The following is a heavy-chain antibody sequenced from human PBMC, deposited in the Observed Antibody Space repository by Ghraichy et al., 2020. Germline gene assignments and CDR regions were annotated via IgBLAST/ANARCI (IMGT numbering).Heavy chain of an antibody. Sequence: GESLNISCAASGFIFSSDWMSWVRQAPGKGLEWVATIEQDGNKKYYVDSVKGRFTISRDNAGNSVYLQMNSLRTDDTAVYYCARDWSCSGGGCSYFDYWGQGTLVTVSS. CDR3: ARDWSCSGGGCSYFDY. D-gene: IGHD2-21*01. J-gene: IGHJ4*02. V-gene: IGHV3-7*03. CDR1: GFIFSSDW. CDR2: IEQDGNKK.